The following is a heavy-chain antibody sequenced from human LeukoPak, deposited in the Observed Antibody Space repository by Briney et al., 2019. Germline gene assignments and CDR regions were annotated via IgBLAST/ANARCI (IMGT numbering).Heavy chain of an antibody. CDR1: GGSFSGYY. CDR3: ARGSSGYDY. Sequence: SETLSLTCAVYGGSFSGYYWSWIRQPPGKGLEWIGEINHSGSTNYNPSLKSRVTISVDTSKNQFSLKLSSVTAADTAVYYCARGSSGYDYWGQGTLVTVSS. CDR2: INHSGST. J-gene: IGHJ4*02. D-gene: IGHD3-22*01. V-gene: IGHV4-34*01.